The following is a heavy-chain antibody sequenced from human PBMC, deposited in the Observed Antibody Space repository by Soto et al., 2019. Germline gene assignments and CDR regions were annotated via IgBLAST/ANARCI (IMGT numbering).Heavy chain of an antibody. CDR2: ISYDGSNK. Sequence: QVQLVESGGGVVQPGRSLRLSCAASGFTFSSYGMHWVRQAPGKGLEGVAVISYDGSNKYYADSVKGRFTISRDNSKNTLYLQMNSLRAEDTAVYYCAKTGSSSGWLPYFDYWGQGTLVTVSS. V-gene: IGHV3-30*18. CDR3: AKTGSSSGWLPYFDY. J-gene: IGHJ4*02. D-gene: IGHD6-19*01. CDR1: GFTFSSYG.